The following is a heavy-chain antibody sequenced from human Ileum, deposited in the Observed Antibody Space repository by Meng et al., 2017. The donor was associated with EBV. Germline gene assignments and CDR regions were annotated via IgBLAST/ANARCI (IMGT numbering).Heavy chain of an antibody. CDR3: AKDLCSGGSCYSGDYNWFDP. CDR2: ISFAANNK. CDR1: GLAYSSYT. V-gene: IGHV3-30-3*01. D-gene: IGHD2-15*01. J-gene: IGHJ5*02. Sequence: QVQLVESGGGVVQPGMSLRLSCPASGLAYSSYTMHWVRQAPGKGLEWVAVISFAANNKYYADSVKGRFTISRDNSRNTLYLQMDSLRPEDTAVYYCAKDLCSGGSCYSGDYNWFDPWGQGAMVTVSA.